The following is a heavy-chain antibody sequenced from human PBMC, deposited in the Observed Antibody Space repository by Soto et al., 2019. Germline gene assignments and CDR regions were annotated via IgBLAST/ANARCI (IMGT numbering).Heavy chain of an antibody. CDR2: ISYDGSNK. V-gene: IGHV3-30*18. Sequence: GGSLRLSCAASGFTFSGYGMHWVRQAPGKGLEWVAVISYDGSNKYYADSVKGRFTISRDNSKNTLYLQMNSLTAEDTAVYYCAKGPGPAAAYFYYCYGMDVWGQGTTVTVSS. J-gene: IGHJ6*02. CDR3: AKGPGPAAAYFYYCYGMDV. D-gene: IGHD2-2*01. CDR1: GFTFSGYG.